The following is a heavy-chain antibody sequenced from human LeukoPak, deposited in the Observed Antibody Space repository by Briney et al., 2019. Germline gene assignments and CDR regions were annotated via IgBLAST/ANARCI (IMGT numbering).Heavy chain of an antibody. CDR1: GGSISSGGYS. D-gene: IGHD3-16*02. J-gene: IGHJ3*02. V-gene: IGHV4-30-2*01. CDR3: ARVSVWGNYLHPDAFDI. Sequence: SETLSLTCAVSGGSISSGGYSWSWIRQPPGKGLEWIGYIYHSGSTYYNPSLKSRVTISVDRSKNQFSLKLSSVTAADTAVYYCARVSVWGNYLHPDAFDIWGQGTMVTVSS. CDR2: IYHSGST.